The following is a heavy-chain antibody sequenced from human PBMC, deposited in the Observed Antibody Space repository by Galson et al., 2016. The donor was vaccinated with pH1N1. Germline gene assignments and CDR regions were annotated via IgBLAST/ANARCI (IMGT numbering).Heavy chain of an antibody. CDR1: GYKFTTYW. D-gene: IGHD2-21*01. Sequence: QSGAEVKKPGESLKISCEVFGYKFTTYWIGWVRQMPRKGLEWIGIIYPDDSDTRNNPAFQGQVTISVDKSINTAYLQWNSLKASDTAIYYCARGLLSGFDPWGQGTLVIVSS. J-gene: IGHJ5*02. CDR2: IYPDDSDT. V-gene: IGHV5-51*03. CDR3: ARGLLSGFDP.